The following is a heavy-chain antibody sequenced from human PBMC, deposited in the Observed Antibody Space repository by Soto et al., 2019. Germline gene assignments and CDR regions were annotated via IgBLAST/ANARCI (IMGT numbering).Heavy chain of an antibody. CDR2: IFPLLAMV. D-gene: IGHD1-26*01. CDR3: AKKDGAGFKS. V-gene: IGHV1-69*04. CDR1: GGDLTNSG. J-gene: IGHJ5*02. Sequence: QVHLVQSGAEMKKPGSSVKVSCKVSGGDLTNSGISWVRQAPGQGLEWMGGIFPLLAMVDYSQKFQGRVNNTADGTTNSAFMVLGSLRSEDTAVYYCAKKDGAGFKSWGQGTLVIVSS.